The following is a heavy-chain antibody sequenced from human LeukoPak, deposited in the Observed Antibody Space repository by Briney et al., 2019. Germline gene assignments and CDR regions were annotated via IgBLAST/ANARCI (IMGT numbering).Heavy chain of an antibody. Sequence: SETLSLTCSVQSGSLTGYYWIWVRQSPDMGLEWIGEISPDGYSNFNPSLKTQFMMSVDTSRNQFSLRVNSVTAADTATYYCARDGYRSGRAFDIWSQGTPVIVSS. CDR1: SGSLTGYY. D-gene: IGHD5-12*01. CDR2: ISPDGYS. V-gene: IGHV4-34*01. J-gene: IGHJ4*02. CDR3: ARDGYRSGRAFDI.